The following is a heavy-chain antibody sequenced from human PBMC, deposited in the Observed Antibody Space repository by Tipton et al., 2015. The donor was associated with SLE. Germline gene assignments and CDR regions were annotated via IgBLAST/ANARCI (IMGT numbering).Heavy chain of an antibody. D-gene: IGHD4-17*01. CDR1: GFTFDEYA. V-gene: IGHV3-9*01. Sequence: SLRLSCAASGFTFDEYAMRWVRQVPGKGLEWVSGINWNSGDIGYAESVRGRFTISRDNPKSSLFLQMRSLRVEDTALYHCAKASQWGDYPKNWFDPWGQGTLVTVSS. CDR2: INWNSGDI. CDR3: AKASQWGDYPKNWFDP. J-gene: IGHJ5*02.